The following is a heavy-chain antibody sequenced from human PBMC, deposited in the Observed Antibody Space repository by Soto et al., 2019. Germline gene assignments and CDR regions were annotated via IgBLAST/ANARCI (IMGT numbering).Heavy chain of an antibody. J-gene: IGHJ6*02. CDR1: GYTVTSYD. V-gene: IGHV1-8*01. CDR2: MNPISGNT. D-gene: IGHD6-6*01. CDR3: ARTISSIAARPVFYGMDV. Sequence: ASVKVSCKASGYTVTSYDINWVRQATRQGLEWMGWMNPISGNTDYAQKFQGRVTITTNESTSTAYMELSSLRSEDTAVYYCARTISSIAARPVFYGMDVWGQGTTVTVSS.